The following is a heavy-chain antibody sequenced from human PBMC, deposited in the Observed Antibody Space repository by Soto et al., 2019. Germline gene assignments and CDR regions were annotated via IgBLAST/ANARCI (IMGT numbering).Heavy chain of an antibody. Sequence: GGSLRLSCAASGFTFSSYAMSWVRQAPGKGLERVSAVSGSGGSTYYADSVKGRFTISRDNSKNTLYLQMNSLRAEDSAVYYCAKDPTAMVIFASGMDVWGQGTTVTVSS. CDR3: AKDPTAMVIFASGMDV. J-gene: IGHJ6*02. CDR2: VSGSGGST. V-gene: IGHV3-23*01. CDR1: GFTFSSYA. D-gene: IGHD5-18*01.